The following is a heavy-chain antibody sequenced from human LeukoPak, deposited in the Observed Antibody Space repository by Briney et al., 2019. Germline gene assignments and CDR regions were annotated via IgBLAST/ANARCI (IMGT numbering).Heavy chain of an antibody. CDR1: GFTFSNAW. V-gene: IGHV3-15*01. Sequence: KPGGSLRLSCAASGFTFSNAWMSWVRQAPGKGLEWVGRIKSKTDGGTTDYAAPVKGRFTISRDDSKNTLYLQMNSLRAEDTAVYYCARVHYGSGSYYDYGMDVWGQGTTVTVSS. CDR3: ARVHYGSGSYYDYGMDV. D-gene: IGHD3-10*01. J-gene: IGHJ6*02. CDR2: IKSKTDGGTT.